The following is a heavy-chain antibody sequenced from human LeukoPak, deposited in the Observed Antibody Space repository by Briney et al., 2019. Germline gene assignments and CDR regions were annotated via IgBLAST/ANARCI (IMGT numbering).Heavy chain of an antibody. CDR2: ISWNSGSI. V-gene: IGHV3-9*01. CDR1: GFTFDDYA. J-gene: IGHJ4*02. D-gene: IGHD3-3*01. CDR3: AKAFLATTCFDY. Sequence: PGRSLRLSCAASGFTFDDYAMHWVRQAPGKGLEWVSGISWNSGSIGYADSVKGRFTISRDNAKNSLYLQMNILRAEDTALYYCAKAFLATTCFDYWGQGTLVTVSS.